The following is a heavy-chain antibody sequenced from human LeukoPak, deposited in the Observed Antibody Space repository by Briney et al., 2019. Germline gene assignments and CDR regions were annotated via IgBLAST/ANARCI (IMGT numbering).Heavy chain of an antibody. CDR3: AREGRYFLL. Sequence: PGGPLRLSCAASGFTFSSYEMNWVRQAPGKGLEWVSYISSSGSTIYYADSVKGRFIISRDNAKNSLYLQMNSLRAEDTAVYYCAREGRYFLLWGQGTLVTVSS. J-gene: IGHJ4*02. CDR2: ISSSGSTI. D-gene: IGHD3-9*01. V-gene: IGHV3-48*03. CDR1: GFTFSSYE.